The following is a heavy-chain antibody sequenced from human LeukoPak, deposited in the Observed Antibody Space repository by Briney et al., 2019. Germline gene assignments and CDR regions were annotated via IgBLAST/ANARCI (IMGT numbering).Heavy chain of an antibody. D-gene: IGHD3-9*01. CDR1: GYTFTGYY. J-gene: IGHJ5*02. V-gene: IGHV1-2*02. Sequence: EASVKVSCKASGYTFTGYYMHWVRQAPGQGLEWMGWINPNSGGTNYAQKFQGRVTMTRETSISTAYMELRRMRSDDTAVYYCARVAPGWYDILTGYFGAVPTNPNWFDPWGQGTLVTVSS. CDR3: ARVAPGWYDILTGYFGAVPTNPNWFDP. CDR2: INPNSGGT.